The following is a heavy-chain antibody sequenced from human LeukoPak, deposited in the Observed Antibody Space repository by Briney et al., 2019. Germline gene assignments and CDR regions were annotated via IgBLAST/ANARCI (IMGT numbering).Heavy chain of an antibody. D-gene: IGHD4-17*01. J-gene: IGHJ3*02. V-gene: IGHV6-1*01. CDR3: ARDRRDYGDPDAFDI. CDR2: TYYRSKWYN. Sequence: PSQTLSLTCAISGDSFSSNSAAWNWIRQSPSRGLEWLGRTYYRSKWYNDYAVSAKSRITINPDTSKNQFSLQLNSVSPEDTAVYYCARDRRDYGDPDAFDIWGQGTMVTVSS. CDR1: GDSFSSNSAA.